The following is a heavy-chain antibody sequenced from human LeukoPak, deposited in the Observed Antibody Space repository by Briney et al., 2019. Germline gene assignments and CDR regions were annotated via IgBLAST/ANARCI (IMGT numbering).Heavy chain of an antibody. CDR1: GGSVSSGSYY. D-gene: IGHD6-13*01. CDR3: ARADGTAAVVSFDP. CDR2: IYYSGST. J-gene: IGHJ5*02. V-gene: IGHV4-61*01. Sequence: SETLSLTCTVSGGSVSSGSYYWSWIRQPPGKGLEWIGYIYYSGSTNYNPSLKSRVTISVDTSKNQSSLKLSSVTAADTAVYYCARADGTAAVVSFDPWGQGTLVTVSS.